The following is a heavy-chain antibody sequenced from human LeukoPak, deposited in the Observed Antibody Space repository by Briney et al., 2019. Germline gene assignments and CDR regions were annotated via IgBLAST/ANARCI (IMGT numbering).Heavy chain of an antibody. Sequence: GRSLRLSCAASGFTFSSYAMHWVRQAPGKGPEWVAVISYDGSNKYYADSVKGRFTISRDNSKNTLYLQVNSLRAEDTAVYYCASPREYQLLYFGYWGQGTLVTVSS. CDR3: ASPREYQLLYFGY. J-gene: IGHJ4*02. CDR1: GFTFSSYA. D-gene: IGHD2-2*01. CDR2: ISYDGSNK. V-gene: IGHV3-30*04.